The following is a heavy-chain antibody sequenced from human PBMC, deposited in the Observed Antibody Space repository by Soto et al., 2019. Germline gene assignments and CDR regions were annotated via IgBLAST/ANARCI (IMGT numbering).Heavy chain of an antibody. J-gene: IGHJ4*02. CDR1: GGSFSGYY. CDR2: INHSGST. Sequence: SETLSLTCAVYGGSFSGYYWSWIRQPPGKGLEWIGEINHSGSTNYNPSLKSRVTISVDTSKNQFSLKLSSVTAADTAVYYCASRSRAAAGRNFDYWGQGTLVTVSS. V-gene: IGHV4-34*01. D-gene: IGHD6-13*01. CDR3: ASRSRAAAGRNFDY.